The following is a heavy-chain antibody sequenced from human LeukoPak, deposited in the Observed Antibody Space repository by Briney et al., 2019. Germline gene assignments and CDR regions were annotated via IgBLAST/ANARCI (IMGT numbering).Heavy chain of an antibody. CDR3: ARSRETYYYESSGYFPNWFDP. CDR2: TYPSGST. Sequence: PSETLSLTCTVSGVSISTYYWTWTRQPAGKGLEWIGRTYPSGSTNYNPSLKSRVTMSVDTSKNQFSLKLSSVTAADTAVYYCARSRETYYYESSGYFPNWFDPWGQGTLVTVSS. J-gene: IGHJ5*02. CDR1: GVSISTYY. V-gene: IGHV4-4*07. D-gene: IGHD3-22*01.